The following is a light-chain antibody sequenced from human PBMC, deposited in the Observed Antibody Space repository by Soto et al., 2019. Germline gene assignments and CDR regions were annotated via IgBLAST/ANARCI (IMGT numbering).Light chain of an antibody. J-gene: IGLJ2*01. CDR2: EVS. CDR3: SSYTSSSTLVV. Sequence: QSALTQPASVSGSPGQSITISCTGTNSDVGAYKYVSWYQQHPGKAPKLMIYEVSNRPSGVSHRFSGSKSGNTASLTIYGLQAEDEADYYCSSYTSSSTLVVFGGGTKLTVL. V-gene: IGLV2-14*01. CDR1: NSDVGAYKY.